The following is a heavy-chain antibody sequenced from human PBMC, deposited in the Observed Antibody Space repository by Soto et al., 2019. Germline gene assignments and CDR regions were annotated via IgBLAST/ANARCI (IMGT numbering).Heavy chain of an antibody. CDR3: AKVGGGGSSSPTYAFDI. CDR2: ISGSGGST. D-gene: IGHD6-6*01. V-gene: IGHV3-23*01. CDR1: GFTFSSYA. Sequence: GGSLRLSCAASGFTFSSYAMSWVRQAPGKGLEWVSAISGSGGSTYYADSVKGRFTISRDNSKNTLYLQMNSLRAEDTAVYYCAKVGGGGSSSPTYAFDIWGQGTMVTVSS. J-gene: IGHJ3*02.